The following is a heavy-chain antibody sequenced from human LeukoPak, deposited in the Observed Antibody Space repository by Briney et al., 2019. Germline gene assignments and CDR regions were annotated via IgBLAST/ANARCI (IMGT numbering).Heavy chain of an antibody. Sequence: GGSLRLSCAASGFTFSSSAMSWVRQAPGKGLEWVANIKQDGSEKYYVDSVKGRFTISRDNAKNSLYLQMNNLRAEDTAVYYCARTPRANLEWLPSFDYWGQGTLVTVSS. CDR2: IKQDGSEK. J-gene: IGHJ4*02. CDR3: ARTPRANLEWLPSFDY. CDR1: GFTFSSSA. V-gene: IGHV3-7*03. D-gene: IGHD3-3*01.